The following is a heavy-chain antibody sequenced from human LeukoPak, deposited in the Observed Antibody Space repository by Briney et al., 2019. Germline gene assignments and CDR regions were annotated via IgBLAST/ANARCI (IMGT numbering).Heavy chain of an antibody. Sequence: SQTLSLTCAVSGGSLSSGGYSWSWIRQPPGKGLEWIGYIYHSGSTYYNPSLKSRVTISVDRSKNQFSLKLSSVTAADTAVYYCARVDSSGYHFDYWGQGTLVTVSS. J-gene: IGHJ4*02. CDR1: GGSLSSGGYS. CDR2: IYHSGST. V-gene: IGHV4-30-2*01. CDR3: ARVDSSGYHFDY. D-gene: IGHD3-22*01.